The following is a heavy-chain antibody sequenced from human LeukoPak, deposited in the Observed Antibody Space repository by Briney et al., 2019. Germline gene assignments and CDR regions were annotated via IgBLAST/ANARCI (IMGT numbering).Heavy chain of an antibody. Sequence: GGSLRLSCAASGFTFSNAWMSWVRQAPGKGLEWVGRIKSKTDGGTTDYAAPVKGRFTISRDDSKNTLYLRMNSLKTEDTAVYYCTTRELGYCSGGSCYSAPDAFDIWGQGTMVTVSS. CDR3: TTRELGYCSGGSCYSAPDAFDI. CDR2: IKSKTDGGTT. V-gene: IGHV3-15*01. CDR1: GFTFSNAW. D-gene: IGHD2-15*01. J-gene: IGHJ3*02.